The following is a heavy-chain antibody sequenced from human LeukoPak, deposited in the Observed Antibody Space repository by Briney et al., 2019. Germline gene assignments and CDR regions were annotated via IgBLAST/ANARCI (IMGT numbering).Heavy chain of an antibody. V-gene: IGHV3-33*01. CDR1: GFTFNSYG. J-gene: IGHJ4*02. CDR3: ARGQYSLDY. Sequence: GGSLRLSCAASGFTFNSYGMHWVRQAPGKGLEWVAVIWYDGSNKYYIDSVKGRFNISRDNSKNTLYLQMNSVRAEDTAVYYCARGQYSLDYWGQGTLVTVSS. D-gene: IGHD2-15*01. CDR2: IWYDGSNK.